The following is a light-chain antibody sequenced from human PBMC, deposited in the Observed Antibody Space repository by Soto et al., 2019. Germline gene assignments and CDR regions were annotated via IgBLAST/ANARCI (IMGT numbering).Light chain of an antibody. Sequence: QPVLTQSPSVSGAPGQRVTISCTGSSSNIGAGYDVHWYQQVPGTAPKLLIYGNNNRPSGVPDRFSGSKSGTSASLAITGLQAEDEADYDCQSYDSSLSGFVFATGTKLTVL. J-gene: IGLJ1*01. V-gene: IGLV1-40*01. CDR2: GNN. CDR3: QSYDSSLSGFV. CDR1: SSNIGAGYD.